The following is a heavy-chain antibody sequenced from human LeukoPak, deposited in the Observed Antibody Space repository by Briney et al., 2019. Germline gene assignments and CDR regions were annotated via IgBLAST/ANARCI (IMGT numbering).Heavy chain of an antibody. CDR3: ARDSRGGGPDFDY. CDR1: GGSISSYY. J-gene: IGHJ4*02. D-gene: IGHD3-16*01. Sequence: SETLSLTCTVSGGSISSYYWSWIRQPPGKGLEWIGYIYYSGSTNYNPSLKSRVTISIDMSRNQFFLDLNSVTAADTAVYYCARDSRGGGPDFDYWGQGILVTVSS. CDR2: IYYSGST. V-gene: IGHV4-59*12.